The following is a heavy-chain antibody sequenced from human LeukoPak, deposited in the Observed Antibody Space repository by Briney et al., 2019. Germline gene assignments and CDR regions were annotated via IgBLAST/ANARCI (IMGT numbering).Heavy chain of an antibody. CDR1: GDSISSGPYY. Sequence: SETLSLTCTVSGDSISSGPYYWGWIRQPPGKGLEWIGNIYYGENTYYNPSLKSRVTISVDTSKNQFSLKLSSVTAADTAVYYCARVALEVTMIVVVTPPSFDYWGQGTLVTVSS. J-gene: IGHJ4*02. V-gene: IGHV4-39*07. CDR2: IYYGENT. D-gene: IGHD3-22*01. CDR3: ARVALEVTMIVVVTPPSFDY.